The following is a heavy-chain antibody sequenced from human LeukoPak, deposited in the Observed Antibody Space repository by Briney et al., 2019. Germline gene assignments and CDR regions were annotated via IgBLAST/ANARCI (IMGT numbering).Heavy chain of an antibody. CDR3: ARVEGYCSGGSCSSYYYGMDV. CDR1: GYTFTSYY. V-gene: IGHV1-2*04. J-gene: IGHJ6*02. CDR2: INPNSGGT. Sequence: ASVKVSCKASGYTFTSYYMHWVRQAPGQGLEWMGWINPNSGGTNYAQKFQGWVTMTRDTSISTAYMELSRLRSDDTAVYYCARVEGYCSGGSCSSYYYGMDVWGQGTTVTVSS. D-gene: IGHD2-15*01.